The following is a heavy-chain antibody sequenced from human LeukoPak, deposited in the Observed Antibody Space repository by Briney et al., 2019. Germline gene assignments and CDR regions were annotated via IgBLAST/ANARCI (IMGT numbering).Heavy chain of an antibody. CDR1: GDSITGYY. CDR2: IYHSGTT. Sequence: SETLSLTCSVSGDSITGYYWGWIRQPPGKGLEWIGSIYHSGTTYYNPSLKSRVTISVDTSMNQFSLKLSSVTAADTAVYYCARTAGAVFDYWGQGTLVTVSS. CDR3: ARTAGAVFDY. D-gene: IGHD6-19*01. J-gene: IGHJ4*02. V-gene: IGHV4-38-2*02.